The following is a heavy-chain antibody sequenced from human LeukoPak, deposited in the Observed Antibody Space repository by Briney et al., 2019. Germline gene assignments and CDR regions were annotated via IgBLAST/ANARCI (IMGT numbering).Heavy chain of an antibody. CDR3: ARDAAIVGRHEGAREFDH. CDR2: INPQSGGT. D-gene: IGHD1-26*01. CDR1: GYTFIYYY. Sequence: ASVKVSCKASGYTFIYYYIHWVRQAPGQGLERMGWINPQSGGTKYVQKFQGRVTMSSAASTSTLYMELNRLRSDDTAVYYCARDAAIVGRHEGAREFDHWGQGSLVTVSS. J-gene: IGHJ4*02. V-gene: IGHV1-2*02.